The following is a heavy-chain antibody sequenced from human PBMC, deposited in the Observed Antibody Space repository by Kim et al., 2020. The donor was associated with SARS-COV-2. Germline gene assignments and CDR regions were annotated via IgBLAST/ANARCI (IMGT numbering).Heavy chain of an antibody. D-gene: IGHD5-12*01. CDR3: ARDGMGDGYNYVHSDYFDY. V-gene: IGHV4-59*01. Sequence: SETLSLTCTVSGGSISSYYWSWIRQPPGKGLEWIGYIYYSGSTNYNPSLKSRVTISVDTSKNQFSLKLSSVTAADTAVYYCARDGMGDGYNYVHSDYFDYWGQGTLVTVSS. CDR1: GGSISSYY. J-gene: IGHJ4*02. CDR2: IYYSGST.